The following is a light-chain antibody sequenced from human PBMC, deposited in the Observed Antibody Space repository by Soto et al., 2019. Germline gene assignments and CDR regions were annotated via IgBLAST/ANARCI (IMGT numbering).Light chain of an antibody. J-gene: IGKJ1*01. V-gene: IGKV3-20*01. CDR2: GAS. CDR1: QSVSSSY. CDR3: QQYGSSSWT. Sequence: EIVLTQSPGTLSLSPGERDTLSCRANQSVSSSYLAWYQKKPGQAPRLLIYGASSRATGIPDRFSGSGSGTGFTLTISRLEPEDFAVYYCQQYGSSSWTFGQGTKVDI.